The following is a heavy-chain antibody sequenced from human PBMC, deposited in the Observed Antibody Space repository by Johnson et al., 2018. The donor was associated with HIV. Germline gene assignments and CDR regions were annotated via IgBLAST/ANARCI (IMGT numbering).Heavy chain of an antibody. CDR3: ARDGESQQLPLGDAFDV. J-gene: IGHJ3*01. CDR2: IYSGGST. CDR1: RFTVSRNY. V-gene: IGHV3-53*01. Sequence: VRLVESGGGLIQPGGSLRLSCAASRFTVSRNYMSWVRPAPGKGLEWVSVIYSGGSTYYADSVKGRFTISRDNSRNTLYLQMNSLRAEDTAMYYCARDGESQQLPLGDAFDVWGQGTMVTVSS. D-gene: IGHD6-13*01.